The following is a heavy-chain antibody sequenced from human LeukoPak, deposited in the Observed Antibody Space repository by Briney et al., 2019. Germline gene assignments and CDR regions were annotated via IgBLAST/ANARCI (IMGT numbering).Heavy chain of an antibody. Sequence: ASVKVSCKASGGTFSSYAISWVRQAPGQGLEWMGGIIPIFGTANYAQKFQGRVTTTADESTSTAYMELSSLRSEDTAVYYCARVVGVTKWGAFDIWGQGTMVTVSS. CDR3: ARVVGVTKWGAFDI. CDR1: GGTFSSYA. J-gene: IGHJ3*02. V-gene: IGHV1-69*13. D-gene: IGHD1-26*01. CDR2: IIPIFGTA.